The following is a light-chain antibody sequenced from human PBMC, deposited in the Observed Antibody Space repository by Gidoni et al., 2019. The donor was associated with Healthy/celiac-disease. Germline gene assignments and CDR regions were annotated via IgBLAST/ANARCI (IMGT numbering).Light chain of an antibody. Sequence: DIVMTQSPDSLAVSLGERDTINCKSSQSVLYSSNNKSYLAWYQQKPGQPPKLLIYWASTRESGVPDRFSGSGSGTDFTLTISSLQAEDVAVYYCQQYYSTPYTFGQGTKLEIK. CDR3: QQYYSTPYT. V-gene: IGKV4-1*01. CDR2: WAS. CDR1: QSVLYSSNNKSY. J-gene: IGKJ2*01.